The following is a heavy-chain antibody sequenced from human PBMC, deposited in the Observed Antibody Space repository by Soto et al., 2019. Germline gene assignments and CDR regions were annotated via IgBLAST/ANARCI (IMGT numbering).Heavy chain of an antibody. D-gene: IGHD3-22*01. Sequence: QVQLQQWGAGLLKPSETLSLTCAVYGESFSGYYWSWIRQPPGKGLEWIGEINHSGSNNYNQSLKLGVTISVDTYNNQFSLKLSSVDAADTAVYYCAREGPLVYDSSGYYNWFDPWGQGTLVTVSS. CDR3: AREGPLVYDSSGYYNWFDP. J-gene: IGHJ5*02. CDR2: INHSGSN. CDR1: GESFSGYY. V-gene: IGHV4-34*01.